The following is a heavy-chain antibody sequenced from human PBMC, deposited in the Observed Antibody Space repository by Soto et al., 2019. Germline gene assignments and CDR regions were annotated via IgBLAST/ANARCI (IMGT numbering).Heavy chain of an antibody. CDR2: INAGNGNT. Sequence: QVQLVQSGAEVKKPGASVKVSCKASGYTFTSYAMHWVRQAPGQRLEWMGRINAGNGNTKYSQKFQGRVTITRDTSASTAYMELSSLRSEDTAVYYCARAGDILTGYPFDYWGQGTLVTVSS. D-gene: IGHD3-9*01. CDR3: ARAGDILTGYPFDY. V-gene: IGHV1-3*01. CDR1: GYTFTSYA. J-gene: IGHJ4*02.